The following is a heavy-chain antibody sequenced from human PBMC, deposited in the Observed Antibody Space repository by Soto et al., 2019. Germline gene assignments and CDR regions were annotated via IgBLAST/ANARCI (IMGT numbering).Heavy chain of an antibody. CDR2: INAGNGNT. CDR3: ARVIGSDAFDI. Sequence: SVELCCEACGESFTSYAMHWVRQAPGQRLEWMGWINAGNGNTKYSQKFQGRVTISRDNAKNSLYLQINSLRAEDTAVYYCARVIGSDAFDIWGQGTMVPVSS. D-gene: IGHD3-10*01. J-gene: IGHJ3*02. V-gene: IGHV1-3*01. CDR1: GESFTSYA.